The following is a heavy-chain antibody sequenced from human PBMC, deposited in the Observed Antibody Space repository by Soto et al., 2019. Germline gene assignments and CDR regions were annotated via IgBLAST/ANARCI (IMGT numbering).Heavy chain of an antibody. CDR3: TRVRLGSRRSSDY. V-gene: IGHV3-72*01. Sequence: EVQLVESGGGLVQPEGSLRLSCAASGFTFSDHSMDWVRQAPGKGLEWVGRIQNKANSYTTKYAAPVKGRFIISRDDSKNSVFLQMHRLKTDDTAVYYCTRVRLGSRRSSDYWDQGILVTVSS. D-gene: IGHD6-13*01. CDR2: IQNKANSYTT. CDR1: GFTFSDHS. J-gene: IGHJ4*02.